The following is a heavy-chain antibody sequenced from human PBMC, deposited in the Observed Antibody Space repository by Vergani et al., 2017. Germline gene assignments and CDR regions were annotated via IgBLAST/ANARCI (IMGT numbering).Heavy chain of an antibody. Sequence: QITLTESGPTLVKPTQTLTLTCTFSGFSLSTSGVGVGWIRQPPGKALEWLAHIFSNDEKSYSTSLKSRLTISKDTSKSQVVLTMTNMDPVDTATYYCARIWRPRGGDCQTIDYWGQGTLVTVSS. CDR2: IFSNDEK. CDR3: ARIWRPRGGDCQTIDY. CDR1: GFSLSTSGVG. J-gene: IGHJ4*02. V-gene: IGHV2-26*01. D-gene: IGHD2-21*02.